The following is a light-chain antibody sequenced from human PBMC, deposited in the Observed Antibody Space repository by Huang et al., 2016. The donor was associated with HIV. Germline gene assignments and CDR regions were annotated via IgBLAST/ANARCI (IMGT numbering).Light chain of an antibody. V-gene: IGKV1-12*01. J-gene: IGKJ5*01. CDR3: QQANMYPRS. Sequence: DIQLTQSPSSVSASEGDTVTITCRASQDISGWLAWYQQKPREAPTLLIPSTSILQSGVPSRFNGSVSGTDFFLTISSLRPDDFATYYCQQANMYPRSFGQGTRLDIK. CDR1: QDISGW. CDR2: STS.